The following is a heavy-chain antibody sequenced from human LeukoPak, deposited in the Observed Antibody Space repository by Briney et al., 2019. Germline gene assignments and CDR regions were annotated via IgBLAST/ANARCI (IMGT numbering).Heavy chain of an antibody. J-gene: IGHJ4*02. CDR1: GFTFSSYA. V-gene: IGHV3-23*01. CDR3: AKIHDILTGYSQYTYYFDY. CDR2: IADSGGST. D-gene: IGHD3-9*01. Sequence: PGGSLRLSCAASGFTFSSYAMSWVRQAPGKGLEWVSGIADSGGSTYYADSVKGRFTISRGNSKNTLHLQMNSLRAEDTAVYYCAKIHDILTGYSQYTYYFDYWGQGTLVTVSP.